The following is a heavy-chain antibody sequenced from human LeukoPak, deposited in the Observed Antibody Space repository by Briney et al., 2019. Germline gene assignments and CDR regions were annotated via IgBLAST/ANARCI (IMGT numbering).Heavy chain of an antibody. Sequence: GGSLRLSCTASGFTFGDYAMSWVRQAPGKGLEWVGFIRSKAYGGTAEYAASVKGRFTISRDDSKSIAYLQMNSLKTGDTAVYYCTRGFQDYDFWSGYRFDYWGQGTLVTVSS. CDR1: GFTFGDYA. CDR3: TRGFQDYDFWSGYRFDY. J-gene: IGHJ4*02. CDR2: IRSKAYGGTA. V-gene: IGHV3-49*04. D-gene: IGHD3-3*01.